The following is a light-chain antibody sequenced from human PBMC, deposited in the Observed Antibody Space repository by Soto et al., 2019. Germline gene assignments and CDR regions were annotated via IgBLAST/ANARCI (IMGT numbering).Light chain of an antibody. J-gene: IGKJ2*01. Sequence: EIVLTQSPATLSLSPGDRATLSCRASQSVSSYLAWYQQKPGEAPRLLIYDASNRATGIPARFSGSGAETAFTLPISSLEPEDFSVYYCQQRSNWPPYTFGQGTKLEIK. V-gene: IGKV3-11*01. CDR3: QQRSNWPPYT. CDR1: QSVSSY. CDR2: DAS.